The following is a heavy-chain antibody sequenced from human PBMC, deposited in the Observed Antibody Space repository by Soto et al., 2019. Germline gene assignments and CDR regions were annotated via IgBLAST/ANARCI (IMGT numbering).Heavy chain of an antibody. CDR2: INHSGST. CDR3: ARGRYYYDSSGYRLDYFDY. J-gene: IGHJ4*02. V-gene: IGHV4-34*01. CDR1: GGSFSGYY. D-gene: IGHD3-22*01. Sequence: SETLSLTCAVYGGSFSGYYWSWIRQPPGKGLEWIGEINHSGSTNYNPSLKSRVTISVDTSKNQFSLKLSSVTAADTAVYYCARGRYYYDSSGYRLDYFDYWGQGTLVTVSS.